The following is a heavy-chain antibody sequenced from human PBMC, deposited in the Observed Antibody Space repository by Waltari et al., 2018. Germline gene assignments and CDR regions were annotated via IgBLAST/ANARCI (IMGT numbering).Heavy chain of an antibody. V-gene: IGHV4-39*07. CDR1: GDSIASGYYY. Sequence: QLQLRESGPGLLKPSETLSLTCSVSGDSIASGYYYWGCFCQAPGKGLEWIGRIYFAGSTYYNPSLKSRLTISVDTSKNQFSLRLSSVTAADTAVYYCAREVGGSSWSTTPRGDAFDIWGQGTMVTVSS. CDR3: AREVGGSSWSTTPRGDAFDI. CDR2: IYFAGST. J-gene: IGHJ3*02. D-gene: IGHD6-13*01.